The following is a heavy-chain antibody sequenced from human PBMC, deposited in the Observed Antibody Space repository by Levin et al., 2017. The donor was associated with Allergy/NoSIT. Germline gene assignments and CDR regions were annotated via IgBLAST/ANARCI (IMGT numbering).Heavy chain of an antibody. CDR2: IYWDDDK. CDR3: AHQVRYCSSGSCDNYFEY. V-gene: IGHV2-5*02. J-gene: IGHJ4*02. CDR1: GFSLSTSGVG. D-gene: IGHD2-15*01. Sequence: SGPTLVKPTQTLTLTCTFSGFSLSTSGVGVGWIRQPPGKTLEWLALIYWDDDKRYSPSLKSRLTITRDTSKTQVVLTMTNMDPVDTATYYCAHQVRYCSSGSCDNYFEYWGQGTLVTVSS.